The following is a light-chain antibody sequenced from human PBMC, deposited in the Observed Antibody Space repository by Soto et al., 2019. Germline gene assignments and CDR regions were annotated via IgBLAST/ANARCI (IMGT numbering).Light chain of an antibody. CDR2: DVT. V-gene: IGLV2-11*01. CDR1: SSDVGVYNY. Sequence: HSVLTQPRSVSGSPGQSVTISCTGTSSDVGVYNYVSWYQQHPGKAPKLIIYDVTKRPSGVPDRFSGSKSANTASLIISGLQAADEAEYYCCCCSYADSSSFRVLFGGGTKLTVL. J-gene: IGLJ2*01. CDR3: CSYADSSSFRVL.